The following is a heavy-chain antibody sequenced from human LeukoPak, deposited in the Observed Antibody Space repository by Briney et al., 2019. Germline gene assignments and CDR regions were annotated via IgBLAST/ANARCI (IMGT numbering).Heavy chain of an antibody. CDR3: ARIRDGYNDAYDL. CDR2: INPDGGNT. J-gene: IGHJ3*01. Sequence: VASVKVSCKASVYTFTNSYIHWVRQAPGQVLEWMGLINPDGGNTNYAQNFQGRVTLTRDTSTSTVYMELSSLRSEDTAIYYCARIRDGYNDAYDLWGQGTVVTVPS. CDR1: VYTFTNSY. D-gene: IGHD5-24*01. V-gene: IGHV1-46*01.